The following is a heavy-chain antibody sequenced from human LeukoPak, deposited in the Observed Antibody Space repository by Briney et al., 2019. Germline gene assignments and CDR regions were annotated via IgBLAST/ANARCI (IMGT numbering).Heavy chain of an antibody. Sequence: GASVKVSCKASGYTFTTYYMHWVRQAPGQGLEWMGIINPSAGSTTYAQKFQGRVTMTRDTSTSTVYMELSSLRSEDTVVYYCAREYAPRYGGSNYFNYWGQGTLVTVSS. D-gene: IGHD1-26*01. CDR3: AREYAPRYGGSNYFNY. CDR1: GYTFTTYY. V-gene: IGHV1-46*01. J-gene: IGHJ4*02. CDR2: INPSAGST.